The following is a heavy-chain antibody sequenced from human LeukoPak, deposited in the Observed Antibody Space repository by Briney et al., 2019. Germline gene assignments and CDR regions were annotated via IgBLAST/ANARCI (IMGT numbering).Heavy chain of an antibody. V-gene: IGHV4-4*07. CDR2: IYPSGST. CDR3: ARSSGHDFDY. CDR1: SGSLSSFY. J-gene: IGHJ4*02. Sequence: KPSETLSLTCTVPSGSLSSFYWNWIRQPAGKGLEWVGRIYPSGSTDYNASLKSRVTMSVDTSKKQFSLKLNSVTAADTAVYYCARSSGHDFDYWGQGILVTVSS. D-gene: IGHD5-12*01.